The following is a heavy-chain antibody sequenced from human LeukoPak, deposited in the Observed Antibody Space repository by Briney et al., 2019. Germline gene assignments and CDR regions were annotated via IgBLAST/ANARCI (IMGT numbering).Heavy chain of an antibody. CDR3: ARVPHYSSKIYYYYYGMDV. CDR1: GFTFSSNA. Sequence: LGRSLRLSCAASGFTFSSNAMHWVRQAPGKGLEWVAAISYDGSNKYYADSVKGRFTISRDNSKNTLYLQMNSLRAEDTAVYYCARVPHYSSKIYYYYYGMDVWGQGTTVTVSS. V-gene: IGHV3-30*14. J-gene: IGHJ6*02. CDR2: ISYDGSNK. D-gene: IGHD6-13*01.